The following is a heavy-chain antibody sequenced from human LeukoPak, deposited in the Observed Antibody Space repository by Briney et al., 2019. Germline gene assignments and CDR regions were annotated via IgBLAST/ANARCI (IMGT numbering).Heavy chain of an antibody. Sequence: ASVKVSCKASGYTFTGYYMHWVRQAPGQGLEWMGWINPNSGGTNYAQKFQGRVTMTRDTSISTAYMELSRLRSDDTAVYYCARDQDEDGGAPNYWGQGTLVTVSS. J-gene: IGHJ4*02. CDR3: ARDQDEDGGAPNY. V-gene: IGHV1-2*02. CDR1: GYTFTGYY. CDR2: INPNSGGT. D-gene: IGHD3-16*01.